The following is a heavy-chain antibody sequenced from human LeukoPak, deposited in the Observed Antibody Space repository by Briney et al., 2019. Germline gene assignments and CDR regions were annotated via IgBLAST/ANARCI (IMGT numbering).Heavy chain of an antibody. Sequence: ASVKVSCKASGYTFTNYGINWMRQAPGQGLEWMGWINTYNGNTNYAQKLQGRVTITTDTSTSTAYMELRSLRSDDTAVYYCARWRVCSSTSCLPYYYYYMDVWGKGTTVTVSS. CDR2: INTYNGNT. CDR1: GYTFTNYG. D-gene: IGHD2-2*01. V-gene: IGHV1-18*01. CDR3: ARWRVCSSTSCLPYYYYYMDV. J-gene: IGHJ6*03.